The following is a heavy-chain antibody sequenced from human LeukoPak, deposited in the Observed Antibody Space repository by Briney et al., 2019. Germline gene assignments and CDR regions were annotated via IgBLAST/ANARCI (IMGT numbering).Heavy chain of an antibody. Sequence: ASVKVSCKASGYTFTNYYMHWVRQAPGQGLESMGVINLSGGSTTYAQKFQGRVTMTRDTSTSTAYMDLSSLRSDDTAVYYCARVGVTATSDYWGQGTLVTVSS. CDR3: ARVGVTATSDY. D-gene: IGHD2-21*02. J-gene: IGHJ4*02. V-gene: IGHV1-46*01. CDR1: GYTFTNYY. CDR2: INLSGGST.